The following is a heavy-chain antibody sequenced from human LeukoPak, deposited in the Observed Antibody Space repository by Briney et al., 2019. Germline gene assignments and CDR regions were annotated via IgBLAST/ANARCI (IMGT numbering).Heavy chain of an antibody. CDR2: ISHDGSNK. J-gene: IGHJ6*02. V-gene: IGHV3-30*04. CDR3: ARDRKGALNYGMDV. CDR1: GFTFSSYA. Sequence: GGSLRLSCAASGFTFSSYAMHWVRQAPGKGLEWVAVISHDGSNKYYADSVKGRFTISRDNSKNTLYLQMNSLRAEDTAVYYCARDRKGALNYGMDVWGQGTTVTVSS.